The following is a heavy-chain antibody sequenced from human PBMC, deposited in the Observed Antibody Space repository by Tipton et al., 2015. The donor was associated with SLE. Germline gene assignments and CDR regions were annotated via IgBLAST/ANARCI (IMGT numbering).Heavy chain of an antibody. CDR2: IYNSGNT. CDR1: GGSISDYN. CDR3: ARLAGGIQLWSHWYFDL. D-gene: IGHD5-18*01. Sequence: GLVKPSETLSLTCVASGGSISDYNWSWIRQPPGKGLEWIGYIYNSGNTNYNPSLKSRVTISVDTSKNQFSLKLSSVTAADTAVYYCARLAGGIQLWSHWYFDLWGRGTLVTVSS. V-gene: IGHV4-4*08. J-gene: IGHJ2*01.